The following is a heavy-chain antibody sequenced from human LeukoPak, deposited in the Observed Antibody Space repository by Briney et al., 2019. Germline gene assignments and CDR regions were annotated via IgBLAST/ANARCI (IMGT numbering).Heavy chain of an antibody. CDR2: ISYDGSNK. CDR3: ARDLWAGDSVAGTGDY. J-gene: IGHJ4*02. D-gene: IGHD6-19*01. Sequence: GGSLRLSCAASGFTFSGYAMHWVRQAPGKGLEWVAVISYDGSNKYYADSVKGRFTISRDNSKNTLYLQMNSLRAEDTAVYYCARDLWAGDSVAGTGDYWGQGTLVTVSS. CDR1: GFTFSGYA. V-gene: IGHV3-30-3*01.